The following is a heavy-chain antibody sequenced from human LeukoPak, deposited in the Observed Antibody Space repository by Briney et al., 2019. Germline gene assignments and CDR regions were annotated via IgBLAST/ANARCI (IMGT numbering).Heavy chain of an antibody. J-gene: IGHJ3*01. V-gene: IGHV1-69*04. CDR1: GDNFSSYV. CDR2: IIPELDVA. Sequence: AASVKVSCKAPGDNFSSYVITWVRQAPGQGLEWKGRIIPELDVANLAQVFKGRVTITADKSTNTAHMELSGLRSDDTAVYYCAREGVYSPDGSGYHRHAFDVWGKGTVVIVSS. D-gene: IGHD3-22*01. CDR3: AREGVYSPDGSGYHRHAFDV.